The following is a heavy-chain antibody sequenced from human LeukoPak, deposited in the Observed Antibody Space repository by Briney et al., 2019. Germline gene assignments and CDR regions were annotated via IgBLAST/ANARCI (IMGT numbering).Heavy chain of an antibody. CDR3: ASGQFWSGYYYDY. D-gene: IGHD3-3*01. CDR2: IHSDGSST. Sequence: AGGSLRLSCAASGFTFSNFWMHWVRQAPEKGLVWVSRIHSDGSSTSYADSVKGRFTISRDNAKNTLYLQMSSLRAEDTAVYYCASGQFWSGYYYDYWGQGTLVTVSS. J-gene: IGHJ4*02. CDR1: GFTFSNFW. V-gene: IGHV3-74*01.